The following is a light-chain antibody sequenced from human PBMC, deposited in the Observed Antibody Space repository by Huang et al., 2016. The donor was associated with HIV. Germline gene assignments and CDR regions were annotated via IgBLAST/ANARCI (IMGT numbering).Light chain of an antibody. V-gene: IGKV1-39*01. CDR1: QSISTY. Sequence: DIQMTQSPSSLSASVGDRVTITCRASQSISTYLNWYQQKPGKAPKVLIYAASTLQRGVSSRVSGSGSGTDFTLTISSLQPNDIATYYCQQSFSTFTFGGGTKVEIE. CDR3: QQSFSTFT. J-gene: IGKJ4*01. CDR2: AAS.